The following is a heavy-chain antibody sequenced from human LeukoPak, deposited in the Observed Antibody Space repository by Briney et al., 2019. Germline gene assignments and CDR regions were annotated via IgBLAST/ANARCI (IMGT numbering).Heavy chain of an antibody. CDR1: GFTFSSYS. V-gene: IGHV3-53*01. CDR2: IYSGGST. D-gene: IGHD4-17*01. Sequence: GGSLRLSCAASGFTFSSYSMNWVRQAPGKGLEWVSVIYSGGSTYYADSVKGRFTISRDNSKNTLYLQMNSLRAEDTAVYYCARGGPTPFDYWGQGTLVTVSS. CDR3: ARGGPTPFDY. J-gene: IGHJ4*02.